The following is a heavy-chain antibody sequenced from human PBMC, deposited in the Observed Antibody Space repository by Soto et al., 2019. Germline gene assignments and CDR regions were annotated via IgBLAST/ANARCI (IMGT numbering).Heavy chain of an antibody. CDR1: GFTFSEYG. CDR3: VKDPYSGELAGHLTWFDT. D-gene: IGHD1-7*01. CDR2: ISHDQTDK. Sequence: TGGSLRLSCVVSGFTFSEYGMHWVLQAPGKGLEWLAGISHDQTDKYYTDSVKGRFTISRDNSKSTLHLQMNSLRVEDTGVYYCVKDPYSGELAGHLTWFDTWGHGSLVTAPQ. V-gene: IGHV3-30*18. J-gene: IGHJ5*01.